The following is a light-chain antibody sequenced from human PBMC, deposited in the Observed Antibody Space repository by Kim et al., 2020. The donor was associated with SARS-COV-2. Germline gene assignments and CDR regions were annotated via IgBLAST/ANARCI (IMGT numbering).Light chain of an antibody. V-gene: IGLV1-40*01. CDR1: SSNIGAGYH. CDR3: HSYDSSLSDVV. CDR2: ANS. Sequence: QSVLTQPPSVSGAPGQRVTISCTGSSSNIGAGYHVHWYQQFPGTAPKLLIYANSIRPSGVPERFSGSKSDTSASLAITGLQAEDEADYYCHSYDSSLSDVVFGGGTQLTVL. J-gene: IGLJ2*01.